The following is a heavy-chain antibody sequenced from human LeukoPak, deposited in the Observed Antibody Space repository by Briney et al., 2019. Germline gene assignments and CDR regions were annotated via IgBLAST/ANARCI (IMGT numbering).Heavy chain of an antibody. Sequence: GGSLRLSCAASGFTFDDYAMHWVRQAPGKGLEWVSGISWKCDRIGYADSVKGRFTISRDNAKNSLYLQMNSLRAEDTALYYCAKSGIIQGYYFYYMDVWGKATTVTNSS. CDR1: GFTFDDYA. V-gene: IGHV3-9*01. CDR2: ISWKCDRI. D-gene: IGHD5-18*01. J-gene: IGHJ6*03. CDR3: AKSGIIQGYYFYYMDV.